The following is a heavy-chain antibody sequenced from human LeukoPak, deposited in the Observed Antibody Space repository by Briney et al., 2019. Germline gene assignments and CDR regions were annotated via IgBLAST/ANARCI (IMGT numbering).Heavy chain of an antibody. CDR1: GGFVSRES. CDR2: ISHSGAS. D-gene: IGHD6-19*01. CDR3: ARSQSTGWYNGGLDV. J-gene: IGHJ6*02. V-gene: IGHV4-4*09. Sequence: PSETLSLTCTVSGGFVSRESWTWIRQFPDKRLEWIGYISHSGASDYKPSLGSRVTISRDTPKNQFSLKLSSVTAADTAVYYCARSQSTGWYNGGLDVWGQGTTVTVSS.